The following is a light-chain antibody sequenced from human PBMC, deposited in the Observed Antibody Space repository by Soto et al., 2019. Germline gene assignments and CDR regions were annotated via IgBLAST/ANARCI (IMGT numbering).Light chain of an antibody. CDR1: QSISSY. CDR2: AAS. V-gene: IGKV1-39*01. Sequence: DIQMTQSPSSLSASVGDRVTITCRASQSISSYLNWYQQKPGKAPKLLIYAASSLQSGVPSRFRGSGSWTDFTLTISSLQPEDFATYYCQQSYSTTWTFGQGTKVEIK. CDR3: QQSYSTTWT. J-gene: IGKJ1*01.